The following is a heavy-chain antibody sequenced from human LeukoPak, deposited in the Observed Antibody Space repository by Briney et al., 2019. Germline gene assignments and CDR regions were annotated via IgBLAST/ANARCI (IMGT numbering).Heavy chain of an antibody. CDR1: GFTFSSCG. V-gene: IGHV3-30*02. CDR2: IRYDGSNK. Sequence: GGSLRLSCAASGFTFSSCGFHWVRQAPGKGLEWVAFIRYDGSNKYYADSVKGRFTISRDNSKSTLYLQMNSLRAEDTAVYHCAKGREFYIDYWGQGTLVTVSS. CDR3: AKGREFYIDY. D-gene: IGHD2/OR15-2a*01. J-gene: IGHJ4*02.